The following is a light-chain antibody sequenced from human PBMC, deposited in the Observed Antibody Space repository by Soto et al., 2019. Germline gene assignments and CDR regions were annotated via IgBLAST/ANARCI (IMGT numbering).Light chain of an antibody. Sequence: EIVMTQSPATLSVSPGERDTLSCRASQSVNSNVAWYQQKPGQAPRLLIYGASTRANGIPARFSGSGSETEFTLTISSLKSEDFAVYDCQQDNNWTPMTIGGGNKVEIK. CDR2: GAS. CDR3: QQDNNWTPMT. CDR1: QSVNSN. J-gene: IGKJ4*01. V-gene: IGKV3-15*01.